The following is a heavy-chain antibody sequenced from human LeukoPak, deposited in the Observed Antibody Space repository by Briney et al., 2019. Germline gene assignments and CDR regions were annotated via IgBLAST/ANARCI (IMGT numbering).Heavy chain of an antibody. D-gene: IGHD6-19*01. V-gene: IGHV3-23*01. CDR2: ISGSGGST. J-gene: IGHJ4*02. CDR3: AKENAPGAIAVAGKD. CDR1: GFTFGDYA. Sequence: GGSLRLSCTASGFTFGDYAMNWVRQAPGKGLEWVSAISGSGGSTYYADSVKGRFTISRDNSKNTLYLQMNSLRAEDTAVYYCAKENAPGAIAVAGKDWGQGTLVTVSS.